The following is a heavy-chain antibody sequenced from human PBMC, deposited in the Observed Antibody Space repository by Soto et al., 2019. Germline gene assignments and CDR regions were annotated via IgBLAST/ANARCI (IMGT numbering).Heavy chain of an antibody. CDR2: IYPGDSAI. CDR3: ATHGHGGSPQYFDY. D-gene: IGHD3-16*01. J-gene: IGHJ4*02. CDR1: GYSFTSYW. Sequence: LGESLKISCKGSGYSFTSYWIGWVHQMPGKGLEWMGMIYPGDSAIRYSPSFQGQVTISADKYISTAYLQWCSLEASDTAMYYCATHGHGGSPQYFDYWRQGTLVTVS. V-gene: IGHV5-51*07.